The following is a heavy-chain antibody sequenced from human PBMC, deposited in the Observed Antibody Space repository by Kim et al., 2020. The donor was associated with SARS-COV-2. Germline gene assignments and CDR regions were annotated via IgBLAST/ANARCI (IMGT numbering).Heavy chain of an antibody. D-gene: IGHD2-21*02. Sequence: YADPVKGRFTISRDNAKNTLYLQMNSLRAGDTAVYYCARWRGGGDSPGYWGQGTLVTVSS. CDR3: ARWRGGGDSPGY. J-gene: IGHJ4*02. V-gene: IGHV3-48*03.